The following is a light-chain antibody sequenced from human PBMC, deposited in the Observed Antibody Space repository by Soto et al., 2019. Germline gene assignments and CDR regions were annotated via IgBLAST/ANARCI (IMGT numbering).Light chain of an antibody. CDR1: SSVVGGYNY. V-gene: IGLV2-11*01. Sequence: SVLAQPRSVSGSPGQSVTISCTGTSSVVGGYNYVSWYQQHPGKAPKLMIYDASKRPSGVPDRFSGSKSGNTASLTISGLQAEDEADYYCCSYAGSDTFVFGTGTKVTVL. CDR3: CSYAGSDTFV. CDR2: DAS. J-gene: IGLJ1*01.